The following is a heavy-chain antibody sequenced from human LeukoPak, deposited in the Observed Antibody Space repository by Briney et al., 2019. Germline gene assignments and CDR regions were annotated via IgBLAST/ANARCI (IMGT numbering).Heavy chain of an antibody. Sequence: SGPTLVNPTQTLTLTCTFSGFSLSTNAMCVSWIRQPPGKALEWLARIDWDDDKYYSTSLRTRLTISKDTSKNQVVLTMTNMGPVDTATYYCARSDWDLRHRFDYWGQGILVTVSS. CDR2: IDWDDDK. CDR1: GFSLSTNAMC. CDR3: ARSDWDLRHRFDY. J-gene: IGHJ4*02. V-gene: IGHV2-70*11. D-gene: IGHD1-26*01.